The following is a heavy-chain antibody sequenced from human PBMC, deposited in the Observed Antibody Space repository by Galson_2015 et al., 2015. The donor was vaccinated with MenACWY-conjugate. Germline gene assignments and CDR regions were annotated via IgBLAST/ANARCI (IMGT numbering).Heavy chain of an antibody. Sequence: SETLSLTCTVSSGSVNTYFWSWFRQPPGRGLEYIGYIFNSDSTNYNPSLRSRVTISADTPKNQFSLNLISVTSADTAMYYCARLNTGSHFGSGYYFDSWGQGTLVTVSS. CDR3: ARLNTGSHFGSGYYFDS. CDR1: SGSVNTYF. D-gene: IGHD1-26*01. CDR2: IFNSDST. V-gene: IGHV4-59*02. J-gene: IGHJ4*02.